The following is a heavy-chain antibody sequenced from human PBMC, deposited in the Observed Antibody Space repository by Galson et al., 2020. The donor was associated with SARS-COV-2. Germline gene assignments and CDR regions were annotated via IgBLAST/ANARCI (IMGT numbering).Heavy chain of an antibody. V-gene: IGHV4-59*01. D-gene: IGHD1-26*01. CDR2: IYYSGST. CDR1: GGSISNYY. CDR3: ARGVVGPSTGGNYWFAP. Sequence: SETLSLTCTVSGGSISNYYWSWIRQPPGKGLEWIGYIYYSGSTNYNPSLKSRVTISVDTSKNQFSLKMSSVTAADTAVYYCARGVVGPSTGGNYWFAPWGQGTLVTVSS. J-gene: IGHJ5*02.